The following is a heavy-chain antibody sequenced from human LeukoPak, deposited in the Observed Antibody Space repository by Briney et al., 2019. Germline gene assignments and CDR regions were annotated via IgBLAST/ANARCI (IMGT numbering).Heavy chain of an antibody. J-gene: IGHJ4*02. CDR2: ISSSGSTT. Sequence: GGSLRLSCAASGFSFSSYEMNWVRQAPGKGLEWISYISSSGSTTYYADSVKGRFTISRDNAKNSLYLQMNSLRAEDTAVYYCARDSSITLFRGVKDYWGQGTLVTVSS. V-gene: IGHV3-48*03. CDR3: ARDSSITLFRGVKDY. D-gene: IGHD3-10*01. CDR1: GFSFSSYE.